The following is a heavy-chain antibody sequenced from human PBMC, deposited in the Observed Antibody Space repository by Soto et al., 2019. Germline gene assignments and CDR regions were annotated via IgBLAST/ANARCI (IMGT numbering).Heavy chain of an antibody. D-gene: IGHD6-13*01. Sequence: RRLMKAKRKGLEWVSGISWNSGSIGYADSVKGRFTISRDNAKNSLYLQMNSLRAEDTFLFQAADGIRDCRTVSEFLLNRSSDL. CDR3: ADGIRDCRTVSEFLLNRSSDL. CDR2: ISWNSGSI. J-gene: IGHJ2*01. V-gene: IGHV3-9*01.